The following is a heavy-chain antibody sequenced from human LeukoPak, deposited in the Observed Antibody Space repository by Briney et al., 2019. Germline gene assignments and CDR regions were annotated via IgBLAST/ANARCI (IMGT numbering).Heavy chain of an antibody. V-gene: IGHV4-31*03. Sequence: SQTLSLTCTVSNGSISSGGYYWRWIRQHPGKGLEWIGYIYYSGSTYYNPSLKSRVTISVDMSKDQFALRLSSVTAADTAVYYCARGAGGGVYFDYWGQGTLVPVSS. J-gene: IGHJ4*02. CDR1: NGSISSGGYY. CDR3: ARGAGGGVYFDY. D-gene: IGHD2-8*02. CDR2: IYYSGST.